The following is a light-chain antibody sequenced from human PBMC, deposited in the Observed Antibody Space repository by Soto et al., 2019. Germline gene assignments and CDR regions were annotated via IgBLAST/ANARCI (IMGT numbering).Light chain of an antibody. CDR3: SSYTTSSTLG. V-gene: IGLV2-14*01. Sequence: QSVLTQPASVSGSPGQSITISCTGTISDVGSQDFVTWYQQYPGRVPKLMIYEVTNRPSGVSDRFSGSKSGNTASLTISGLQAEDEADYYCSSYTTSSTLGFGTGTKVTVL. CDR2: EVT. CDR1: ISDVGSQDF. J-gene: IGLJ1*01.